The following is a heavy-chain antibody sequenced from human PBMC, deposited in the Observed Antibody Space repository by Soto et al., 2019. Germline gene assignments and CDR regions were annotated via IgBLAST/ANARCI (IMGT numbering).Heavy chain of an antibody. J-gene: IGHJ6*02. V-gene: IGHV3-30-3*01. CDR1: GFTFSSYA. CDR2: ISYDGSNK. CDR3: AREVAAAGLYGMDV. Sequence: QVQLVESGGGVVQPGRSLRLSCAASGFTFSSYAMHWVRQAPGKGLEWVAVISYDGSNKYYADSVKGRFTISRDNSKNTLYLQMNSPSAEDTAVYYCAREVAAAGLYGMDVWGQGTTVTVSS. D-gene: IGHD6-13*01.